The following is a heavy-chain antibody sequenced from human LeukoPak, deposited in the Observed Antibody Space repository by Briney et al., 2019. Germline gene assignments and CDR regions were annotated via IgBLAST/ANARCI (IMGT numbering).Heavy chain of an antibody. J-gene: IGHJ4*02. CDR1: GGSFSGYY. D-gene: IGHD1-1*01. CDR3: ARVPHRKGTAYDY. Sequence: SETLSLTCAVYGGSFSGYYWSWIRQPPGKGLEWIGEINHSGSTNYSPSLKSRVTISVDTSKNQFPLKLSSVTAADTAVYYCARVPHRKGTAYDYWGQGTLVTVSS. CDR2: INHSGST. V-gene: IGHV4-34*01.